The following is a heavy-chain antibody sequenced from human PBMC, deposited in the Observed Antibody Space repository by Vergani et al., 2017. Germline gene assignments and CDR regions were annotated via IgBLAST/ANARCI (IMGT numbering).Heavy chain of an antibody. CDR2: ISGQNFRT. CDR3: AGPQGTSAYYYGGFDY. V-gene: IGHV3-23*01. CDR1: GFTFTAHG. J-gene: IGHJ4*02. D-gene: IGHD3-22*01. Sequence: EVHLLESGGGLVQSGGSLRLSCVASGFTFTAHGLNWVRQAPGKGLEWVSGISGQNFRTHYADSVKGRFTIARDDSKNTVYLQMNSLTAEDTAIYYCAGPQGTSAYYYGGFDYWGQGILVTVSS.